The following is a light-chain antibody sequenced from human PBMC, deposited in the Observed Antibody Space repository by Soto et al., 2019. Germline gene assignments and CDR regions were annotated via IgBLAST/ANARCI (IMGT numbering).Light chain of an antibody. CDR2: AAS. V-gene: IGKV1-9*01. CDR1: QGISSY. Sequence: DTQSTQSPAFLSACVGDRVTITCLASQGISSYLAWYQHKPGKAPKLLIYAASTLQSGVPSRFSGSGSGTEFTLTISSLQPEDFATYYCQQLNSYPLTFGGGTKVDIK. CDR3: QQLNSYPLT. J-gene: IGKJ4*01.